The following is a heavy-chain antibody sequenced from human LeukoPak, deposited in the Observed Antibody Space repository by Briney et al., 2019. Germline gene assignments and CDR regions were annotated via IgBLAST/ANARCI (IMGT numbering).Heavy chain of an antibody. CDR2: INPNSGGT. Sequence: ASVKVSWKASGYTFTGYYMHWVRQAAGQGLEWMGRINPNSGGTKYAQKCPGRVTMTRDPSVRTARMELSRLRSNRTGEYDCARGWVYYDSSGLPIMSWGQGTLVTVSS. V-gene: IGHV1-2*05. J-gene: IGHJ5*02. CDR1: GYTFTGYY. CDR3: ARGWVYYDSSGLPIMS. D-gene: IGHD3-22*01.